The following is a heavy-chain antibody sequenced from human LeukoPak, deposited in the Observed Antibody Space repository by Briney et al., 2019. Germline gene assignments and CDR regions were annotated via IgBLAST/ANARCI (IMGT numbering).Heavy chain of an antibody. Sequence: SETLSLTCTVSGGSINNYFWYWIRQPPAKGLEWIGYTSHSGGTNYNPSLKSRVTMSLDTSKNQFSLNLGSVTAADTAVYYCARRPAARLTFDYWGQGTLVTVSS. D-gene: IGHD2-2*01. J-gene: IGHJ4*02. V-gene: IGHV4-59*01. CDR2: TSHSGGT. CDR3: ARRPAARLTFDY. CDR1: GGSINNYF.